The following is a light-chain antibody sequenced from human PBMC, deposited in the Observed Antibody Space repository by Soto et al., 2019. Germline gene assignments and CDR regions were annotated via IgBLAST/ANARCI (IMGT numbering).Light chain of an antibody. CDR2: DVS. CDR3: CSYAGNSAYV. Sequence: ALTQPASVSGSPGQSVTISCTGTSSDVGNYNLVSWYQQHPGKAPKFLIFDVSKRPSGASDRFTGSKSGNTASLTISGLQAEDEADYYCCSYAGNSAYVFGSGTKLTVL. V-gene: IGLV2-23*02. J-gene: IGLJ1*01. CDR1: SSDVGNYNL.